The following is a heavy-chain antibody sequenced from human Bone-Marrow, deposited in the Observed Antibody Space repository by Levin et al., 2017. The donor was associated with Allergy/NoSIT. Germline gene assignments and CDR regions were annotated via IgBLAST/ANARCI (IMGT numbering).Heavy chain of an antibody. D-gene: IGHD3-16*01. CDR2: INPNSGGT. V-gene: IGHV1-2*06. Sequence: GESLKISCKASGYTFTGYYMHWVRQAPGQGLEWMGRINPNSGGTNYAQKFQGRVTMTRDTSISTAYMELSRLRSDDTAVYYCARDLGSEGGKYMDVWGKGTTVTVSS. J-gene: IGHJ6*03. CDR1: GYTFTGYY. CDR3: ARDLGSEGGKYMDV.